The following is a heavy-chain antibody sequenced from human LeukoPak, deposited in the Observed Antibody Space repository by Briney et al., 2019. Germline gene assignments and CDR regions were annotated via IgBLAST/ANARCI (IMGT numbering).Heavy chain of an antibody. V-gene: IGHV3-53*01. J-gene: IGHJ3*01. Sequence: GGSLRLSCEASGFSIRTYYMSWVRQVPGKGLEWVSVIYSGGTIRYADSVKGRFTFSRDNFKDTLNLQMNSLRADDTAVYYCVKAVHHNFYSDSSGYYGDAFDVWGQGTVVTVSS. D-gene: IGHD3-22*01. CDR2: IYSGGTI. CDR3: VKAVHHNFYSDSSGYYGDAFDV. CDR1: GFSIRTYY.